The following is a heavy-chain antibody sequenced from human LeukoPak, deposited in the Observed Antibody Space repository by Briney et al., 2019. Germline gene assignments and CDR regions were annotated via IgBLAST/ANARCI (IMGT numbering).Heavy chain of an antibody. V-gene: IGHV3-74*01. CDR3: TRIPADQTYFDF. Sequence: PGGSLRLSCAASGFTLNKYWMHWVRHAPGKGLVWVSRINIDGRSISYADSVRGRFTISRDNAKNTLYLQMNNLRAEDTAVYYCTRIPADQTYFDFWGQGTLVTVSS. CDR2: INIDGRSI. CDR1: GFTLNKYW. J-gene: IGHJ4*02. D-gene: IGHD2-2*01.